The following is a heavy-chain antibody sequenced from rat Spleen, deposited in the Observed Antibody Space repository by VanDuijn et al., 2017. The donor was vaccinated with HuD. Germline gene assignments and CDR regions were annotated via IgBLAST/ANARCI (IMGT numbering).Heavy chain of an antibody. CDR3: ARCFDL. CDR2: INFDGSST. J-gene: IGHJ2*01. V-gene: IGHV5-29*01. Sequence: EVQLVESGGGLVQPGRSLKLSCAASGFTYSNYVMAWVRQAPTKGLEWVATINFDGSSTYYRDSVRGRFSISRDNARSTLYLQMDSLRSEDTATYYCARCFDLWGQGVMVTVSS. CDR1: GFTYSNYV.